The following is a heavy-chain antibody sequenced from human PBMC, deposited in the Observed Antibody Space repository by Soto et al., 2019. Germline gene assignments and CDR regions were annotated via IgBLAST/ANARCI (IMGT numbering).Heavy chain of an antibody. CDR3: ARTYYQWEALHYFDF. CDR2: IIPIFGTT. Sequence: QVQLVQSGAEVKKPGSSVKVSCTASGGTFSRDGFTWVRQAPGQGFQWMGGIIPIFGTTHYEQNFQGRISITADESTSTVYMELSSLRSDDTAIYFCARTYYQWEALHYFDFWGQGTLVTVSS. V-gene: IGHV1-69*01. J-gene: IGHJ4*02. D-gene: IGHD1-26*01. CDR1: GGTFSRDG.